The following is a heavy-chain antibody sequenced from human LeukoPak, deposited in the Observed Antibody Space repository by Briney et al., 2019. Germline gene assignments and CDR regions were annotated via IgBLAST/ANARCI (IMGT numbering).Heavy chain of an antibody. CDR1: AGSISNYY. J-gene: IGHJ6*02. CDR2: IQYSGST. V-gene: IGHV4-59*01. CDR3: ARDSGLGYCSTTSCSYGLDV. Sequence: SETLSLTCSVSAGSISNYYWTWIRQPPGKALEWFGNIQYSGSTNFNPSLKSRVTVSVDTSKNQVSLKLRSVTAADTAVYYCARDSGLGYCSTTSCSYGLDVWGQGTTVFVS. D-gene: IGHD2-2*01.